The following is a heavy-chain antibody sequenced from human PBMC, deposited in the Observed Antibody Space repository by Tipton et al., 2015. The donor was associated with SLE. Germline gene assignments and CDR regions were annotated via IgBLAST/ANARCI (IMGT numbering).Heavy chain of an antibody. V-gene: IGHV4-59*01. CDR3: ARGGVYHDYSGNFDY. J-gene: IGHJ4*02. D-gene: IGHD3-22*01. Sequence: LRLSCTVSGASIRTYYWSWVRQPPGRGLEWIGYVYDIDFTNYNPSLKSRVTISLDPSKNQFSLKLSSMTAADTAIYYCARGGVYHDYSGNFDYWGQGTLASASS. CDR2: VYDIDFT. CDR1: GASIRTYY.